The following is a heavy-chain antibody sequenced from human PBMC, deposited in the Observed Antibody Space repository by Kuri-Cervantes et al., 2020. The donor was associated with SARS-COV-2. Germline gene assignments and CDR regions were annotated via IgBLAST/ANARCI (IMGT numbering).Heavy chain of an antibody. V-gene: IGHV4-59*01. CDR2: MYYSGIT. Sequence: ESLKISCTVSGGSISSYYWSWIRQPPGKGLEWIGYMYYSGITNYDPSLKSRVTISVDTSKNQLSLKLSSVTAADTAVYYCASLSYCSSTSCYSSIEYFQHWGQGTLVTVSS. J-gene: IGHJ1*01. D-gene: IGHD2-2*01. CDR3: ASLSYCSSTSCYSSIEYFQH. CDR1: GGSISSYY.